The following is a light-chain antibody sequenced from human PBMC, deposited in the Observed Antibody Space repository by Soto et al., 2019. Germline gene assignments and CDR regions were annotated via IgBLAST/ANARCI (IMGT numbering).Light chain of an antibody. V-gene: IGKV3-15*01. J-gene: IGKJ5*01. CDR2: GAS. Sequence: EIVMTQSPCTLSVSPGERVIFSCRASQSVSSNLAWYQQKRGQTPRLLIYGASTRATGIPDRFSGSGSGTEFTLTISILQSEDFADYYCQQYQNWPLITFGQGTRLEIK. CDR1: QSVSSN. CDR3: QQYQNWPLIT.